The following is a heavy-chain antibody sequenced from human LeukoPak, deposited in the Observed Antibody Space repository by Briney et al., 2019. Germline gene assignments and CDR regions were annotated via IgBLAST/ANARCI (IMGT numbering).Heavy chain of an antibody. CDR3: ARTTLAFDY. V-gene: IGHV4-59*07. D-gene: IGHD4-11*01. CDR1: GGSISSNY. J-gene: IGHJ4*02. CDR2: IYYSGST. Sequence: MSTDCLSLTCTVSGGSISSNYWSWIRQPPGKGLEWIGYIYYSGSTNYNPSLKSRVTISVDTSKNQFSLKLSSVTAADTAVYYCARTTLAFDYWGQGTLVTVPT.